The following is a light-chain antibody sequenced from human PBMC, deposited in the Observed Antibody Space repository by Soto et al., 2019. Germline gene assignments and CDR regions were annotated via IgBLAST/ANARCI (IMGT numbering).Light chain of an antibody. CDR1: SSDVGRYNY. CDR2: EIS. Sequence: QSALTQPPSASGSPGQSVTISCTGTSSDVGRYNYVSWYQHHPGKAPKLMIYEISKRPSGVPDRFSGSKSGNMASLTVSGLQAEDEADYYCSSYAGSNNLVFGGGTKLTVL. V-gene: IGLV2-8*01. CDR3: SSYAGSNNLV. J-gene: IGLJ2*01.